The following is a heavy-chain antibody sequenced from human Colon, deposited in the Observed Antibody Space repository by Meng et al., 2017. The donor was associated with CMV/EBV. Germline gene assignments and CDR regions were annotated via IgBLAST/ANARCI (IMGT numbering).Heavy chain of an antibody. CDR2: INRDGSEK. CDR1: GFNFNFSW. CDR3: AKGQGIIYD. J-gene: IGHJ4*02. Sequence: GGSLRLSCVAPGFNFNFSWMSWVRQAPGKGLEWVANINRDGSEKNYVDSVKGRFTVYRDNVKNSLYLQNNSLRVEDRAVYYCAKGQGIIYDWGQGTLVTVSS. V-gene: IGHV3-7*01. D-gene: IGHD5/OR15-5a*01.